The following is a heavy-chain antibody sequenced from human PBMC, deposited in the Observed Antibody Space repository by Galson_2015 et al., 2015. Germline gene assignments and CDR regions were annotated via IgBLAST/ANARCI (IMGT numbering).Heavy chain of an antibody. CDR1: GYTFTSYY. Sequence: SVKVSCKASGYTFTSYYIHWVRQAPGQGLEWMGIINPSGGSTSYAQKFQGRVTITRDTSASTAYMELSSLRSEDTAVYYCARGIESFDSSGYVWFDPWGQGALVTVSS. D-gene: IGHD3-22*01. CDR3: ARGIESFDSSGYVWFDP. J-gene: IGHJ5*02. V-gene: IGHV1-46*01. CDR2: INPSGGST.